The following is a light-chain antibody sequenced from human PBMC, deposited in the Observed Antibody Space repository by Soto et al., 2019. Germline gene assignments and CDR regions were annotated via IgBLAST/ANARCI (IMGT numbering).Light chain of an antibody. CDR3: HQCAYLLTSLT. J-gene: IGKJ4*02. Sequence: EMGITQARASVSVGKRERPSLSCRAIQSGSSNLAWYQQKPGQAPRLLIYRASTRATGIPARFSGCGSGTEVTLTISTVVPEDLVVCSSHQCAYLLTSLTFGRGTKVDIK. V-gene: IGKV3-15*01. CDR1: QSGSSN. CDR2: RAS.